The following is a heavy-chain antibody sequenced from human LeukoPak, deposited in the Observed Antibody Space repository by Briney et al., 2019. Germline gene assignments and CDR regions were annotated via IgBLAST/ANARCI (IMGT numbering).Heavy chain of an antibody. Sequence: ASVKVSCKAHGGTFNNDGISWVRQAPGQGLEWMGRIIPALNIVNYAQKFQGRVTITADKFTNTAYMELSSLRSEDTAVYYCARDGRSSGWSPDYWGQGTLVTVSS. CDR2: IIPALNIV. J-gene: IGHJ4*02. V-gene: IGHV1-69*04. CDR3: ARDGRSSGWSPDY. CDR1: GGTFNNDG. D-gene: IGHD6-19*01.